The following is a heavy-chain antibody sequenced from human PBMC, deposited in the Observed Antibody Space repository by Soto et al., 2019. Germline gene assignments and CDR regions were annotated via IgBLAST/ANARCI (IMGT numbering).Heavy chain of an antibody. CDR2: IIPIFGTA. D-gene: IGHD3-22*01. V-gene: IGHV1-69*13. CDR3: ARDVYYYDSSGYYFDY. J-gene: IGHJ4*02. CDR1: GGTFSSYA. Sequence: SVKVSCKASGGTFSSYAISWVRQAPGQGLEWMGGIIPIFGTANYAQKFQGRVTITADESTSTAYMELSSLRSEDTAVYYCARDVYYYDSSGYYFDYWGQGTLVTAPQ.